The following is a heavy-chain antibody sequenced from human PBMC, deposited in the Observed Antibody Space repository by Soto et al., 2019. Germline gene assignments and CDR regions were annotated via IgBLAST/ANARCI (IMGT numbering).Heavy chain of an antibody. Sequence: SVKVSCKASGGTFSSYAISWVRQAPGQGLEWMGGIIPIFGTANYAQKFQGRATITADESTSTAYMELSSLRSEDTAVYYCARYGSGSYYAYYYYGMDVWGQGTTVTVSS. CDR1: GGTFSSYA. D-gene: IGHD3-10*01. CDR2: IIPIFGTA. V-gene: IGHV1-69*13. J-gene: IGHJ6*02. CDR3: ARYGSGSYYAYYYYGMDV.